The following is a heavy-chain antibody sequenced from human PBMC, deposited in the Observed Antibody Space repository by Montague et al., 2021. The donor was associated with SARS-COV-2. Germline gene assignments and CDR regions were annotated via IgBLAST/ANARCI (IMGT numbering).Heavy chain of an antibody. Sequence: SETLPLTCAVYGGSLSGYYWCWIRQPPAGGRVWIAEISHSGSTSYNPSPKSRGTITGDTSKYQHSLKLSSATAADTAAYYCARVPYRLLFVPRYYGMDVWGQGTTVTVSS. V-gene: IGHV4-34*01. CDR2: ISHSGST. CDR3: ARVPYRLLFVPRYYGMDV. D-gene: IGHD2-2*01. CDR1: GGSLSGYY. J-gene: IGHJ6*02.